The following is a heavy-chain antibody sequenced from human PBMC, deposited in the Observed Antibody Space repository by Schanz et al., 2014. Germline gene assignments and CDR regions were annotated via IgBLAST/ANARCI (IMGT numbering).Heavy chain of an antibody. CDR3: ARLGTGMAVAGSVIDSYYYYMDV. CDR2: IIPILDVG. V-gene: IGHV1-69*02. CDR1: RSTFSSYT. Sequence: QVQLVQSGDEVKKPGASVKVSCKTSRSTFSSYTINWVRQAPGQGLEWMGRIIPILDVGNYAQQFQGRVTFTADKSTSTAYMELRSLRSDDTAVYYCARLGTGMAVAGSVIDSYYYYMDVWGEGTTVTVSS. J-gene: IGHJ6*03. D-gene: IGHD6-19*01.